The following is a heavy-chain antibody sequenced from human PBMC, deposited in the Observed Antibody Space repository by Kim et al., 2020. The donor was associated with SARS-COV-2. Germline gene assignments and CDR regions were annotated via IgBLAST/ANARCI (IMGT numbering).Heavy chain of an antibody. J-gene: IGHJ5*02. CDR3: AKDLPNYSSRHNWFDP. CDR1: GFTFSSYG. V-gene: IGHV3-33*06. Sequence: GGSLRLSCAASGFTFSSYGMHWVRQAPGKGLEWVAVIWYDGSNKYYADSVKGRFTISRDNSKNTLYLQMNSLRAEDTAVYYCAKDLPNYSSRHNWFDPWGQVTLVTVSS. CDR2: IWYDGSNK. D-gene: IGHD6-13*01.